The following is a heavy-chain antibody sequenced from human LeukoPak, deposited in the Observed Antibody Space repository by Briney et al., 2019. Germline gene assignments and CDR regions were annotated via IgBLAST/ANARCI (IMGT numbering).Heavy chain of an antibody. J-gene: IGHJ5*02. Sequence: HPGVSLRLSCAPSGFTFCSYAMSGVRQAPGKGREGVSSISGSGGRTYYAHSVKGRLTISRDNSKNTLYLQMRRLRAEDTAVYYCVKDIAAGGTRRSRSSGDPWGQGTLVTVSS. D-gene: IGHD6-13*01. CDR2: ISGSGGRT. CDR3: VKDIAAGGTRRSRSSGDP. CDR1: GFTFCSYA. V-gene: IGHV3-23*01.